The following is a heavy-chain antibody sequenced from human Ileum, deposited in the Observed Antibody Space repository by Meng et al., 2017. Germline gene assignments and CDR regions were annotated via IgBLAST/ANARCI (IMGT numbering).Heavy chain of an antibody. CDR2: VSTYNDDT. CDR3: ARDQIGDYVWDY. Sequence: QVQLVQSGAEVKKPGASVMVSCKASGYTFTSTNYGISWMRQAPGQGLEWMGWVSTYNDDTNHVQKFQDRVTMTTDTSTSTVYMELRSLRSDDTAVYYCARDQIGDYVWDYWGQGTLVTVSS. J-gene: IGHJ4*02. V-gene: IGHV1-18*01. CDR1: GYTFTSTNYG. D-gene: IGHD4-17*01.